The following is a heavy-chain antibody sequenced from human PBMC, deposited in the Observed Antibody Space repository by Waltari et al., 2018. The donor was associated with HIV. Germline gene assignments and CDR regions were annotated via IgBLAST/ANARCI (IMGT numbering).Heavy chain of an antibody. CDR2: MSPNSGNA. D-gene: IGHD3-3*01. J-gene: IGHJ3*02. CDR3: ARGRGRYDFWSGYSSPGDAFDI. Sequence: QVQLVQSGAEVKKPGASVKVSCKASGYTFINNDITWVRQAPGQGLVWMGWMSPNSGNAGYAPNFQGRVTMTRNTSTTTAYMELTDLRSADTAVYFCARGRGRYDFWSGYSSPGDAFDIWGQGTVVIVSS. CDR1: GYTFINND. V-gene: IGHV1-8*01.